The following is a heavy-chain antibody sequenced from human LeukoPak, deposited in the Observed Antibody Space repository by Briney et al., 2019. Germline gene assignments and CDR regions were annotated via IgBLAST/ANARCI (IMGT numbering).Heavy chain of an antibody. J-gene: IGHJ3*02. CDR2: ISYDGSNK. V-gene: IGHV3-30*18. Sequence: PGRSLRLSCAASGFTFSSYGMHWVRQAPGKGLEWVAVISYDGSNKYYADSVKGRFTISRDNSKNTLYLQMNSLGAEDTAVYYCAKVHSGSFDAFDIWGQGTMVTVSS. CDR3: AKVHSGSFDAFDI. D-gene: IGHD1-26*01. CDR1: GFTFSSYG.